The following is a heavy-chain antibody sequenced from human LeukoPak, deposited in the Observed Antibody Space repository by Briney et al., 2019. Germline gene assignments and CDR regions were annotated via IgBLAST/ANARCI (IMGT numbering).Heavy chain of an antibody. D-gene: IGHD2-15*01. CDR3: ARSVYCSGGNCYFDY. J-gene: IGHJ4*02. CDR2: IFRSGST. V-gene: IGHV4-30-2*01. Sequence: SQTLSLTCAVSGGSISSDGYSWSWHRQPPGKGLEWIGYIFRSGSTFYNPSLQSRVTISVDRSNNQFSLKLSSVTAADTAVYFCARSVYCSGGNCYFDYWGQGTLVTVSS. CDR1: GGSISSDGYS.